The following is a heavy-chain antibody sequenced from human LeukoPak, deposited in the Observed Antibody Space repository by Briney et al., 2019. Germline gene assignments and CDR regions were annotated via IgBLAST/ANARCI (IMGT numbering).Heavy chain of an antibody. J-gene: IGHJ3*02. V-gene: IGHV1-2*02. CDR1: GYTFTGYY. D-gene: IGHD3-22*01. CDR2: IAPISGDT. CDR3: ARGGYYDSSGYCYVAFDI. Sequence: ASVKVSCKTSGYTFTGYYIQWVRQAPGQGLEWMGWIAPISGDTDYAQKFQGRLTMTTDTSTSTAYMELRSLRSDDTAVYYCARGGYYDSSGYCYVAFDIWGQGTMVTVSS.